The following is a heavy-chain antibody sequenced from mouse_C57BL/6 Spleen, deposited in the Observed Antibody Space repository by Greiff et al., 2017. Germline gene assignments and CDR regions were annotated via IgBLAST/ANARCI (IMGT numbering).Heavy chain of an antibody. CDR1: GFTFSDYY. CDR3: ARGPNWAYYFDY. J-gene: IGHJ2*01. V-gene: IGHV5-16*01. D-gene: IGHD4-1*01. Sequence: EVKVVESEGGLVQPGSSMKLSCTASGFTFSDYYMAWVRQVPEKGLEWVANINYDGSSTYYLDSLKSRFIISRDNAKNILYLQMSSLKSEDTATYYCARGPNWAYYFDYWGQGTTLTVSS. CDR2: INYDGSST.